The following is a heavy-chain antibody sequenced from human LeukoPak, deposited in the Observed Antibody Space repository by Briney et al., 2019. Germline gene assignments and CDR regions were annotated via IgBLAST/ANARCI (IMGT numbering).Heavy chain of an antibody. CDR2: ISGSGGSS. V-gene: IGHV3-23*01. J-gene: IGHJ4*02. CDR1: EFPLSSYS. D-gene: IGHD2-2*02. Sequence: GGSLRLSCAASEFPLSSYSMNWVRQAPGKGLEWVSAISGSGGSSYYADSVKGRFTISRDNSKNTLYLQMNSLRAEDTAVYYCAKAPRGCSSTSCYIPFDYWGQGTLVTVSS. CDR3: AKAPRGCSSTSCYIPFDY.